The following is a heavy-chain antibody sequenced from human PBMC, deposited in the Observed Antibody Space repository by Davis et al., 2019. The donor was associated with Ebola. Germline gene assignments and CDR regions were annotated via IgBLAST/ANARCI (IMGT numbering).Heavy chain of an antibody. V-gene: IGHV1-2*06. CDR3: APGIAAAGTGY. Sequence: ASVKVSCKASGYTFTGCYVHWVRQAPGQGLEWMGRINPNSGGTNYAQKFQGRVTMTRDTSISTAYMELSRLRSDDTAVYYCAPGIAAAGTGYWGQGTLVTVSS. CDR2: INPNSGGT. CDR1: GYTFTGCY. J-gene: IGHJ4*02. D-gene: IGHD6-13*01.